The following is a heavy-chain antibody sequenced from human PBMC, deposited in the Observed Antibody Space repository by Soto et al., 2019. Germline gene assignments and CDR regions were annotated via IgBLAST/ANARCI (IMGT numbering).Heavy chain of an antibody. CDR2: IVVGSGNT. V-gene: IGHV1-58*01. J-gene: IGHJ4*02. D-gene: IGHD3-22*01. CDR3: AAPYYYDSSGYSPFDY. Sequence: GASVKVSCKASGFTFTSSAVQWVRQARGQRLEWIGWIVVGSGNTNYAQKFQERVTITRDMSTSTAYMELSSLRSEDTAVYYCAAPYYYDSSGYSPFDYWGQGTLVTVSS. CDR1: GFTFTSSA.